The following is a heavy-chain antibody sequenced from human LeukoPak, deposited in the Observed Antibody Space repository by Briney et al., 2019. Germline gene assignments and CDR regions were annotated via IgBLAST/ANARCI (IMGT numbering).Heavy chain of an antibody. D-gene: IGHD2-8*02. CDR2: IFPSGGAI. Sequence: GGSLRLSCAASGFTVSTLAMIWVRQPPGKGLEWVSIIFPSGGAIPSAVAVRGRLTISRDNSTSALSLQMNSLRAEDTAIYYCATYRQVLLPFESWGQGTLVTVSS. J-gene: IGHJ4*02. CDR3: ATYRQVLLPFES. CDR1: GFTVSTLA. V-gene: IGHV3-23*01.